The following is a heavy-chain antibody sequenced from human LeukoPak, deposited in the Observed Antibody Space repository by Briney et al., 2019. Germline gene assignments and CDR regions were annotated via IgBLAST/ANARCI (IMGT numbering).Heavy chain of an antibody. V-gene: IGHV3-53*01. CDR1: GFTVSSNY. J-gene: IGHJ4*02. D-gene: IGHD6-13*01. Sequence: GSLRLSCAASGFTVSSNYMSWVRQAPGKGLEWVSVIYSGGSTYYADSVKGRFTISRDNSKNTLYLQMNSLRAEDTAVYYCARARYSSSWYYWGQGTLVTVSS. CDR2: IYSGGST. CDR3: ARARYSSSWYY.